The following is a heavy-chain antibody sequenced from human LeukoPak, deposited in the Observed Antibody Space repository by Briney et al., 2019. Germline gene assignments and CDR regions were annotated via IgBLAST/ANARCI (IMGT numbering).Heavy chain of an antibody. CDR2: IYPGDSDT. CDR3: ARQRGQWLVLERYYFDY. V-gene: IGHV5-51*01. Sequence: GESLKISCKGSGYSFTSYWIGWVRQMPGKGLEWMGIIYPGDSDTRYSPSFQGQVTISADKSISTAYLQWSSLKASDTAMYYCARQRGQWLVLERYYFDYWGQGTLVTVSS. CDR1: GYSFTSYW. D-gene: IGHD6-19*01. J-gene: IGHJ4*02.